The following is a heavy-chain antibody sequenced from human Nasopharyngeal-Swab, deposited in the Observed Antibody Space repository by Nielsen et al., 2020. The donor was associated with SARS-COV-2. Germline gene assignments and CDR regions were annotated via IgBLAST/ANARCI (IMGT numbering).Heavy chain of an antibody. D-gene: IGHD6-25*01. CDR3: PRLRYSSGLDY. V-gene: IGHV3-73*01. CDR1: GLTFSGSD. CDR2: IRSKANSYAT. J-gene: IGHJ4*02. Sequence: GESLKISCAASGLTFSGSDMHWVRQASGKGLEWVGRIRSKANSYATAYAASVKGRFTISRDDSKNTAYLQMNSLKTEDTAVYYCPRLRYSSGLDYWGQGTLVTVSS.